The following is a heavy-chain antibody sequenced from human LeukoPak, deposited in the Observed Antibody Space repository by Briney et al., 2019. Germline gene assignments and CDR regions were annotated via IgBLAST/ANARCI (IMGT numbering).Heavy chain of an antibody. CDR1: GGTFSSYA. CDR2: IIPIFGTA. D-gene: IGHD1-1*01. Sequence: ASVKVSCKASGGTFSSYAISWVRQAPGQGLEWMGGIIPIFGTANYAQKFQGRVTMTEDTSTDTAYMELSSLRSEDTAVYYCWGTATYQRFIYWGQGTLVTVSS. J-gene: IGHJ4*02. CDR3: WGTATYQRFIY. V-gene: IGHV1-69*06.